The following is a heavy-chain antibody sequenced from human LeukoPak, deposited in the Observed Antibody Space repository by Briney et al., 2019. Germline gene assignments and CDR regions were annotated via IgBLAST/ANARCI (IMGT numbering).Heavy chain of an antibody. CDR1: GYTFTGYY. D-gene: IGHD3-10*01. V-gene: IGHV1-2*02. Sequence: ASVKVSCKASGYTFTGYYMHWVRQAPGQGLEWMGWINPNSGGTNYAQKFQGRVTMTRDTSISTAFMELSRLRSDDTAVYYCARCLGSGSYYPPDYWGQGTLVTVSS. J-gene: IGHJ4*02. CDR2: INPNSGGT. CDR3: ARCLGSGSYYPPDY.